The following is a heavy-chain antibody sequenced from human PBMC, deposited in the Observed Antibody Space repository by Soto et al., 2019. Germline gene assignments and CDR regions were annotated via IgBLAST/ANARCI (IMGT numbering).Heavy chain of an antibody. CDR3: AKDRYCSGGSCYSFDY. V-gene: IGHV3-9*01. Sequence: EVQLVESGGGLVQPGRSLRLSCAASGFTFDDYAMHWVRQAPGKGLEWVSGISWNSGSIGYADSVKGRFTTSRDNAKNSLYLQMNSLRAEDTALYYCAKDRYCSGGSCYSFDYWGQGTLVTVSS. CDR1: GFTFDDYA. CDR2: ISWNSGSI. J-gene: IGHJ4*02. D-gene: IGHD2-15*01.